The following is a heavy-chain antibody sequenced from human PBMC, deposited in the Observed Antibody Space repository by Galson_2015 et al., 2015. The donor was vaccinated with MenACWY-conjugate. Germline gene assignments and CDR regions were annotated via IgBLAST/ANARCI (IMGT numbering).Heavy chain of an antibody. CDR2: ISPDGTST. V-gene: IGHV3-74*01. CDR1: GFTFSSHF. Sequence: SLRLSCAASGFTFSSHFMHWVRLAPGKGLVWVSRISPDGTSTTYAASVKGRFTISRDNAKNTLSLQMNSLRAEDTAVYYCARDLGFYCSRNDCYSPYWGQGTLVTVSS. CDR3: ARDLGFYCSRNDCYSPY. J-gene: IGHJ4*02. D-gene: IGHD2-2*01.